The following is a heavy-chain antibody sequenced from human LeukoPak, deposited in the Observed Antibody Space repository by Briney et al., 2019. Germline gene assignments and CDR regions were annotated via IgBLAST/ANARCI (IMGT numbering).Heavy chain of an antibody. D-gene: IGHD6-19*01. J-gene: IGHJ4*02. Sequence: GGTLRLSCAASGFTFSSYSMNWVRQAPGKGREGVASINSSSSYIFYGGSGKGRFTISRDNATNSMYLKMHSLRAEDTAVYYCARGVAQGSFYRSGWYDYWGQGTLVTVSS. CDR2: INSSSSYI. CDR1: GFTFSSYS. V-gene: IGHV3-21*01. CDR3: ARGVAQGSFYRSGWYDY.